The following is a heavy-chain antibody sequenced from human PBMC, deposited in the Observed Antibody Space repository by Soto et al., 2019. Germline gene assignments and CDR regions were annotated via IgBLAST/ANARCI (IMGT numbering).Heavy chain of an antibody. D-gene: IGHD2-21*02. CDR2: ISSSSSTI. CDR1: GFTFSSYS. CDR3: ARILVVTASDAFDI. J-gene: IGHJ3*02. Sequence: GGSLRLSCAASGFTFSSYSMNWVRQAPGKGLEWVSYISSSSSTIYYADSVKGRFTISRDNAKNSLYLQMNSLRDEDTAVYYCARILVVTASDAFDIWGQGTMVTVSS. V-gene: IGHV3-48*02.